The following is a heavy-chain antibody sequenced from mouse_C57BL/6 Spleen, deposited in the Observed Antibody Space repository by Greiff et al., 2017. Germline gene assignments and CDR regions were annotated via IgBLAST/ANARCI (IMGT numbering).Heavy chain of an antibody. V-gene: IGHV10-1*01. J-gene: IGHJ4*01. CDR2: IRSKSNNYAT. CDR1: GFSFNTYA. CDR3: VRHDDGYYVDYAMDY. D-gene: IGHD2-3*01. Sequence: VESGGGLVQPKGSLKLSCAASGFSFNTYAMNWVRQAPGKGLEWVARIRSKSNNYATYYADSVKDRFTISRDDSESMLYLQMNNLKTEDTAMYYCVRHDDGYYVDYAMDYWGQGTSVTVSS.